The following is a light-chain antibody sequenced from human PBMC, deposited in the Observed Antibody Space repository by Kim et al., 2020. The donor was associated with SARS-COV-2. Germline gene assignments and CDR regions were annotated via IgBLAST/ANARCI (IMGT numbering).Light chain of an antibody. J-gene: IGKJ1*01. CDR2: AAP. V-gene: IGKV1-39*01. Sequence: AAVGDRVTITCRASQSISSYLNWYQQKPGKAPKLLIYAAPSLQSGVPSRFSGSGSGTDFTLTISSLQPEDFATYYCQQSYSIPWTFGQGTKVDIK. CDR1: QSISSY. CDR3: QQSYSIPWT.